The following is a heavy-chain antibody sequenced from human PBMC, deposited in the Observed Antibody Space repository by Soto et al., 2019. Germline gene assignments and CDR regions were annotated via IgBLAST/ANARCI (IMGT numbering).Heavy chain of an antibody. CDR2: TDYNGNS. D-gene: IGHD3-22*01. V-gene: IGHV4-61*01. Sequence: QVQLQESGPGLVKPSETLSLTCTVSGGSVSSATDYWTWIRQPPGKGLEWIGYTDYNGNSDRNPHPMSRVTISIDRSNNQFSLTLMSGTAAHTAVYSCARQSSYDSEHYHYWFDPWGRGILVTVSS. J-gene: IGHJ5*02. CDR3: ARQSSYDSEHYHYWFDP. CDR1: GGSVSSATDY.